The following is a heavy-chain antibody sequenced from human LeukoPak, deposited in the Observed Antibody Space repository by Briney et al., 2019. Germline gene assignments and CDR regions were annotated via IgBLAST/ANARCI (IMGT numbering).Heavy chain of an antibody. CDR2: INHSGST. V-gene: IGHV4-39*07. Sequence: SETLSLTCTVSGGSITSNTYLWAWIRQPPGKGLEWIGEINHSGSTNYNPSLKSRVTISVDTSKNQFSLKLSSVTAADTAVYYCARGIGSSWYYYYYYMDVWGKGTTVTVSS. J-gene: IGHJ6*03. CDR3: ARGIGSSWYYYYYYMDV. CDR1: GGSITSNTYL. D-gene: IGHD6-13*01.